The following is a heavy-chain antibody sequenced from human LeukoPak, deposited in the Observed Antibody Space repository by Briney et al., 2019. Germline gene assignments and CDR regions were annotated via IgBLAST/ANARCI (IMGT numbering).Heavy chain of an antibody. Sequence: SGPTLIHPSQTLTLTCSFSGFSLRTRGGGVGWIRQPPGKALDCLALIYWDDDKHYSLSLKSRLTIAKDTSKNQVILTMTNIDPVDTATYYCAHIGQGYVSFDIWGQGTMVTVSS. CDR3: AHIGQGYVSFDI. J-gene: IGHJ3*02. CDR1: GFSLRTRGGG. V-gene: IGHV2-5*02. CDR2: IYWDDDK. D-gene: IGHD3/OR15-3a*01.